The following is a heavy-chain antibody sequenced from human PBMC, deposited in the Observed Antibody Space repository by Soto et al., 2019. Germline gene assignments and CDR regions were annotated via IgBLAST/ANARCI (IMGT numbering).Heavy chain of an antibody. J-gene: IGHJ4*02. CDR2: IIPIFGTA. CDR1: GGTFSSYA. Sequence: QVQLVQSGAEVKKPGSSVKVSCKASGGTFSSYAISWVRQAPGQGLEWMGGIIPIFGTANYAQKFQGRVTITSDESTSTAYMELSSLRSEDTAVYYCASSVVNYYYDSSGYYFLFDYWGQGTLVTVSS. D-gene: IGHD3-22*01. V-gene: IGHV1-69*05. CDR3: ASSVVNYYYDSSGYYFLFDY.